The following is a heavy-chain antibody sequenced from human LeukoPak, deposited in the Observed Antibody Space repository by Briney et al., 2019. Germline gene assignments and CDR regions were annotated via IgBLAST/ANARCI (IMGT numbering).Heavy chain of an antibody. D-gene: IGHD3-16*02. V-gene: IGHV1-8*01. J-gene: IGHJ4*02. CDR3: ARDPFTFGGVIPKIYFDF. CDR1: GYTFTSYD. Sequence: GASVKVSCKASGYTFTSYDINWVRQATGQGLEWMGWMNPNSGNTGYAQKFQGRVTTTTDESTSTAYMELSSLRSEDTAVYYCARDPFTFGGVIPKIYFDFWGQGTLVTVSS. CDR2: MNPNSGNT.